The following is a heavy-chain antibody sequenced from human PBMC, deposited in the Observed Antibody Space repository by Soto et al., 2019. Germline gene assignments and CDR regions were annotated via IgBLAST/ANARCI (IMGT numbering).Heavy chain of an antibody. CDR2: IYYSGST. Sequence: SETLSLTCTVSGGSISSSSYYWGWIRQPPGKGLEWIGSIYYSGSTYYNPSLKSRVTISVDTSKNQFSLKLSSVTAADTAVYYCARNLYYYGSGSYYYYYGMDVWGQGTTVTVSS. D-gene: IGHD3-10*01. V-gene: IGHV4-39*01. CDR3: ARNLYYYGSGSYYYYYGMDV. CDR1: GGSISSSSYY. J-gene: IGHJ6*02.